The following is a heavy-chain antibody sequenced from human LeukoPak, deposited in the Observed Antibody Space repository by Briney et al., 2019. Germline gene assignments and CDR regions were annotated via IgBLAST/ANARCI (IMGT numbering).Heavy chain of an antibody. D-gene: IGHD1-26*01. V-gene: IGHV4-38-2*02. J-gene: IGHJ5*02. CDR3: ARGTVEATDNWFDP. Sequence: SQTPSLTCTVSGYSISSGYYWGWTRQPPGKGLEWIGGIYHSGNTYYNPSLGSRVTMSVDTSKNQFSLNLKSVTAADTAVYYCARGTVEATDNWFDPWGQGTLVTVSS. CDR1: GYSISSGYY. CDR2: IYHSGNT.